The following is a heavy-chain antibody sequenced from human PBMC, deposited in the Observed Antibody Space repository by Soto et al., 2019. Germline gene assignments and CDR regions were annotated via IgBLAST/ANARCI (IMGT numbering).Heavy chain of an antibody. CDR1: GFTFSSYG. V-gene: IGHV3-30*18. CDR3: AKSHWNDADYFDY. D-gene: IGHD1-1*01. CDR2: ISYDGSNK. Sequence: QVQLVESGGGVVQPGRSLRLSCAASGFTFSSYGMHWVRQAPGKGLEWVAVISYDGSNKYYADSVKGRFTISRDNSKNTLYLQMNSLRAEDTAVYYCAKSHWNDADYFDYWGQGTLVTVSS. J-gene: IGHJ4*02.